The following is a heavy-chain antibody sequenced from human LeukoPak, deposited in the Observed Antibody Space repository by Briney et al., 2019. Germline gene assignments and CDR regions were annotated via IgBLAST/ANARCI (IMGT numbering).Heavy chain of an antibody. CDR3: AKEADGSQRYFGGAYY. Sequence: PGGSLRLSCAASGFTFNNYGMQWGRQAPGKGLEWVAFIRYDGNNKYYADSVKGRFTISRDNSKNTVYLQMNSLRVEDTAVYFCAKEADGSQRYFGGAYYWGQGTLVTVSS. CDR2: IRYDGNNK. CDR1: GFTFNNYG. D-gene: IGHD3-10*01. V-gene: IGHV3-30*02. J-gene: IGHJ4*02.